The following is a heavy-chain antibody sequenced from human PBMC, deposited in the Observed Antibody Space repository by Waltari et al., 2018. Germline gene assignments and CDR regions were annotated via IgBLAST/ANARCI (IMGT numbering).Heavy chain of an antibody. CDR1: GYTLIEFS. J-gene: IGHJ4*02. CDR3: ATEVEMSASGQLDY. D-gene: IGHD1-1*01. CDR2: FDPEDGET. Sequence: QVQLVQSGAEVKKTGASVKVSCKVSGYTLIEFSMHWVRLAPGKGLDWRGGFDPEDGETIYAKMFQGRGTVTLDTSTNTAYMELTSLRSEDTAVYYCATEVEMSASGQLDYWGQGTLVTVAS. V-gene: IGHV1-24*01.